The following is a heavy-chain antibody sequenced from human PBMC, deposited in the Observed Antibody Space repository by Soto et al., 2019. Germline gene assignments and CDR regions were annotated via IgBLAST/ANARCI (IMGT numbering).Heavy chain of an antibody. D-gene: IGHD2-21*02. CDR1: GFSLSTTGVG. CDR3: VQSRCGGDCLQSYSSHSYYGLDV. CDR2: IYWDDDK. J-gene: IGHJ6*02. Sequence: QITLKESGPTLVKPTQTLTLTCTFSGFSLSTTGVGVGWIRQPPGKALEWLALIYWDDDKRYNPSLNSRLTNTKDTSKNQXXLXMXIMDPVDTATFYCVQSRCGGDCLQSYSSHSYYGLDVWGQGTTVTVSS. V-gene: IGHV2-5*02.